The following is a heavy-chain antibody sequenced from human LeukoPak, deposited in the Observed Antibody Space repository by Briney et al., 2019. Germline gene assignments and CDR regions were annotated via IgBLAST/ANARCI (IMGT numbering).Heavy chain of an antibody. CDR3: AKGSRFPDF. CDR1: GFTFRSYG. V-gene: IGHV3-23*01. Sequence: PGRSLRLFCAASGFTFRSYGMNWVRQAPGKGLEWVSSISDGGGRIYSVDSVKGRFTISRDNSKNTPYLQMNSLRVDDTAIYYCAKGSRFPDFWGQGTLVIVSS. CDR2: ISDGGGRI. J-gene: IGHJ4*02. D-gene: IGHD3-3*01.